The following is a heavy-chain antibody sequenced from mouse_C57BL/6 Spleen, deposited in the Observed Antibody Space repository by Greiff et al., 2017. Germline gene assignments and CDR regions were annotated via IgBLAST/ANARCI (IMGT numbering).Heavy chain of an antibody. Sequence: QVQLQQSGAELVKPGASVKLSCKASGYTFTEYTIHWVKQRSGQGLEWIGWFYPGSGSLKYNEKFQDKATLTADKSSSTVYMELSRLTSGDSAVYFCARHEDLGWDRAWFAYWGQGTLVTVSA. D-gene: IGHD3-3*01. J-gene: IGHJ3*01. CDR2: FYPGSGSL. CDR1: GYTFTEYT. V-gene: IGHV1-62-2*01. CDR3: ARHEDLGWDRAWFAY.